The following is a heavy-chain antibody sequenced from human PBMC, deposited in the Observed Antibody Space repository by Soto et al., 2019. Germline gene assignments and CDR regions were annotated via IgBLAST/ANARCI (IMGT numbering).Heavy chain of an antibody. V-gene: IGHV3-33*01. CDR3: ARDFNPLDGRDY. J-gene: IGHJ4*02. D-gene: IGHD1-1*01. Sequence: GGSLRLSCAASGFTFSSYGMHWVRQAPGKGLEWVAVIWYDGSNKYYADSVKGRFTISRDNSKNTLYLQMNSLRAEDTAVYYCARDFNPLDGRDYWGQGTLVTVSS. CDR2: IWYDGSNK. CDR1: GFTFSSYG.